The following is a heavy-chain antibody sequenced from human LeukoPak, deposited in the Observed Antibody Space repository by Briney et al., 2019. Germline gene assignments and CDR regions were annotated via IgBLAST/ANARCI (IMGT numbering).Heavy chain of an antibody. V-gene: IGHV4-59*01. Sequence: PSETLSLTCTVSGGSISGYFWSWIRQSPGKGLEWIGFFYYSGNTNYNPSLKSRVTMSADTSKNQFSLKLTSVTAADTAMYYCARSTYYFDSTGFYPFDFWSQGTLVTVSS. CDR3: ARSTYYFDSTGFYPFDF. CDR2: FYYSGNT. D-gene: IGHD3-22*01. CDR1: GGSISGYF. J-gene: IGHJ4*02.